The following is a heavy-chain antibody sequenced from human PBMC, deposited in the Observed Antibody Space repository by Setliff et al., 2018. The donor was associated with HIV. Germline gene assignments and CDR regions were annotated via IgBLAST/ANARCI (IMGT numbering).Heavy chain of an antibody. CDR1: GFTFSSYV. Sequence: GGSLRLSCAATGFTFSSYVLHWVRQAPGKGLEWVSDISSSGSTIYYADSVKGRFTISRDNAKNSLYLQMHSLRAEDTAIYYCAKMTPSYYFYMDAWGNGTTVTVSS. CDR2: ISSSGSTI. CDR3: AKMTPSYYFYMDA. J-gene: IGHJ6*03. V-gene: IGHV3-48*03. D-gene: IGHD2-15*01.